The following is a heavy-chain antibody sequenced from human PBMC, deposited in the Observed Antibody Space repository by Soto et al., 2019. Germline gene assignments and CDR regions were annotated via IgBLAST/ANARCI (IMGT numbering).Heavy chain of an antibody. D-gene: IGHD3-9*01. V-gene: IGHV1-18*01. CDR1: GYTFTSYG. Sequence: ASVKVSCKASGYTFTSYGISWVRQAPGQGLEWMGWISAYNGNTNYAQKLQGRVTMTTDTSTSTAYMELRSLRSDDTAVYYCASLIRYFDWSSPVPAPGGMAFWGQGSSVTVSS. CDR2: ISAYNGNT. CDR3: ASLIRYFDWSSPVPAPGGMAF. J-gene: IGHJ6*02.